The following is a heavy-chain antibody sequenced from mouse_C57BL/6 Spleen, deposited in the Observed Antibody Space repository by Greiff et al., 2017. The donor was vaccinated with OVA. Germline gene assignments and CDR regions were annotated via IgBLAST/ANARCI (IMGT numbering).Heavy chain of an antibody. V-gene: IGHV1-55*01. Sequence: VQLQQPGAELVKPGASVKMSCKASGYTFTSYWITWVKQRPGQGLEWIGDIYPGSGSTNYNEKFKSKATLTVDTSSSTAYMQLSSLTSEDSAVYDGARWTITTVVADFDYWGQGTTLTVSS. CDR3: ARWTITTVVADFDY. CDR1: GYTFTSYW. D-gene: IGHD1-1*01. J-gene: IGHJ2*01. CDR2: IYPGSGST.